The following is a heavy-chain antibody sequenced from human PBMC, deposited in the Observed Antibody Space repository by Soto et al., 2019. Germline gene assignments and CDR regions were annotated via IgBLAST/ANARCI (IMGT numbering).Heavy chain of an antibody. J-gene: IGHJ6*02. CDR1: GYSVSSSDYY. V-gene: IGHV4-39*01. CDR3: APLTVSLSGPYGIHV. D-gene: IGHD2-15*01. Sequence: SETLSLTCSVSGYSVSSSDYYWAWIRQPPGKGLEWIGSMFYSGLTYYNPSLKSRVTLSVDTSKNHFSVRLNSVTAADTAVYYCAPLTVSLSGPYGIHVWGRGTTVTVS. CDR2: MFYSGLT.